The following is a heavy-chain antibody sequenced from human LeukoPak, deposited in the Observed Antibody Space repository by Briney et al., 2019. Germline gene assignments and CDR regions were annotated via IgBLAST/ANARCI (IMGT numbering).Heavy chain of an antibody. V-gene: IGHV3-23*01. CDR3: AKGSLGYCTSTCYYIDW. CDR2: LTRSGSSE. D-gene: IGHD2-2*02. Sequence: GVTVSLSCAACGFTFSSYDMMWVPPAPGRELVRGNSLTRSGSSEQHTDSVRGRFTISRDNSKNSLYLQMNSLRAEDTAVYYCAKGSLGYCTSTCYYIDWWGQGTLVAVPS. CDR1: GFTFSSYD. J-gene: IGHJ4*02.